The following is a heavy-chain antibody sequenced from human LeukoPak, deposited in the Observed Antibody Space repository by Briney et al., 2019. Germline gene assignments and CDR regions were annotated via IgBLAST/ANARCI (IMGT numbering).Heavy chain of an antibody. CDR3: ARGYSSGWFYYYYYMDV. Sequence: ASVKVSCKASGYTFTSYDINWARQATGQRLEWMGWMNPNSGNTGYAQKFQGRVTITRNTSISTAYMELSSLRSEDTAVYYCARGYSSGWFYYYYYMDVWGKGTTVTVSS. J-gene: IGHJ6*03. D-gene: IGHD6-19*01. V-gene: IGHV1-8*03. CDR2: MNPNSGNT. CDR1: GYTFTSYD.